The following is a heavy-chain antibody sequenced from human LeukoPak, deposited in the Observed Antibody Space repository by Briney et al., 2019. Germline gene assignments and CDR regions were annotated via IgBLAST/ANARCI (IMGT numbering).Heavy chain of an antibody. J-gene: IGHJ6*03. CDR3: ARLRQVFSWPHYYYDMDV. CDR2: INHSGST. Sequence: PSETLSLACAVYGGSFSGYYWSWIRQPPGKGLEWIGEINHSGSTNYNPSLKSRVTISVDTSKNQFSLKLSSVTAADTAVYYCARLRQVFSWPHYYYDMDVWGKGTTVTVSS. CDR1: GGSFSGYY. D-gene: IGHD5-12*01. V-gene: IGHV4-34*01.